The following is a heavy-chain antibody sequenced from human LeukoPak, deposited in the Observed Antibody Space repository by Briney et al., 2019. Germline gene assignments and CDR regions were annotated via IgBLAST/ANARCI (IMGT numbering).Heavy chain of an antibody. J-gene: IGHJ6*03. V-gene: IGHV3-20*04. D-gene: IGHD6-6*01. Sequence: PGGSLRLSCAASGFTFDDYGMSWVRQAPGKGLEWVSGINWNGGSTGYADSVKGRFTISRDNAKNSLYLQMNSLRAEDTALYYCARLGAARTFPFYYYYMDVWGKGTTVTVSS. CDR3: ARLGAARTFPFYYYYMDV. CDR1: GFTFDDYG. CDR2: INWNGGST.